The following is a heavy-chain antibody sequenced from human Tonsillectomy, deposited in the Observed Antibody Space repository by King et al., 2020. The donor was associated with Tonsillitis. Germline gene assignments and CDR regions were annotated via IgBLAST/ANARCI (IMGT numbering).Heavy chain of an antibody. Sequence: IQLVQSGAEVKKPGASVKVSCKASGYTFSGYYMHWVRQAPGQGLEWMGWINPNSGGTNYAQKFQGRVTLTRDTSISTAYMELSCLTSDDTAVYYCAIPNTPHRSVCAYWGQGPLLTVPS. V-gene: IGHV1-2*02. CDR3: AIPNTPHRSVCAY. CDR2: INPNSGGT. J-gene: IGHJ4*02. D-gene: IGHD2-2*02. CDR1: GYTFSGYY.